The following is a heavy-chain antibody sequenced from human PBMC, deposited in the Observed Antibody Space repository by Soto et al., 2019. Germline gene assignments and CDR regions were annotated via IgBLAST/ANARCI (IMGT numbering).Heavy chain of an antibody. V-gene: IGHV1-46*03. Sequence: QVQLVQSGAEVKKPGASVKVSCKASGYTFTSYYMHWVRQAPGQGLEWMGIINPSGGSTSYAQKFQGRVTMTRDTSTSTVYMELSSLRSEDTAVYYCARDADPRYYDFWSGPNWFDPWGQGTLVTVSS. CDR2: INPSGGST. J-gene: IGHJ5*02. D-gene: IGHD3-3*01. CDR1: GYTFTSYY. CDR3: ARDADPRYYDFWSGPNWFDP.